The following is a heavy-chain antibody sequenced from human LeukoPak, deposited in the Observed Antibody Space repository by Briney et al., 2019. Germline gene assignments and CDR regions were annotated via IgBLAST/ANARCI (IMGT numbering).Heavy chain of an antibody. V-gene: IGHV3-23*01. Sequence: GGSLRLSCAASGFTFSSSAMSWVRQVPGKGLEWVSGISASGGSTSYADSVRGRFTISRDNSKNTLYVQMNSLRDEDTAVYYCARGYYDRSGYNDYWGQGTLVTVSS. CDR3: ARGYYDRSGYNDY. CDR1: GFTFSSSA. D-gene: IGHD3-22*01. CDR2: ISASGGST. J-gene: IGHJ4*02.